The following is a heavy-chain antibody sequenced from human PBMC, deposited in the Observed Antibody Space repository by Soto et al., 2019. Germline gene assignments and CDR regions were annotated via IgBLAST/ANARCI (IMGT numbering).Heavy chain of an antibody. V-gene: IGHV3-48*02. Sequence: GGSLRLSCVVSGFTLSHYGMNCVRQAAGKGLEWITYIGSTGTTTDDADTMKGRFTICRDYAKNSLYLQMNGLRDVDTAVYYCARVRVMSEIYGMDVWGHGTTVTVSS. CDR3: ARVRVMSEIYGMDV. CDR2: IGSTGTTT. J-gene: IGHJ6*02. CDR1: GFTLSHYG. D-gene: IGHD2-21*01.